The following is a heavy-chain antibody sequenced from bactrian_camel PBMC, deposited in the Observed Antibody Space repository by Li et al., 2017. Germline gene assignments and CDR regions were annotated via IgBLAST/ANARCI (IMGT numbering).Heavy chain of an antibody. Sequence: HVQLVESGGGSVQTGETLRLSCLGVGVTFEGADMNWYRQPPGKRCELVASISSDGRTYYADSVKGRFTISRDNAKNTLYLQMNSLKPEDTALYYCAKALGGSWFAAFDWGQGTQVTVS. V-gene: IGHV3S55*01. CDR2: ISSDGRT. D-gene: IGHD2*01. CDR1: GVTFEGAD. CDR3: AKALGGSWFAAFD. J-gene: IGHJ4*01.